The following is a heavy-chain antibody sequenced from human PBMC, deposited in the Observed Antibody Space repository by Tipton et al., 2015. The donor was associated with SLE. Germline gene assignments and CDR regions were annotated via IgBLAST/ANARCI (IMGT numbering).Heavy chain of an antibody. Sequence: TLSLTCTVSGGSISSDRYYWSWTRQPAGKGLEWIGHIHTSGSTKYNPSLKRRLTISVDTSKNQVSLMLSSVTAADTAVYYCARWFVDYCSVDSCPDWFDPWGQGTLVTVFS. CDR3: ARWFVDYCSVDSCPDWFDP. D-gene: IGHD2-15*01. CDR1: GGSISSDRYY. CDR2: IHTSGST. V-gene: IGHV4-61*09. J-gene: IGHJ5*02.